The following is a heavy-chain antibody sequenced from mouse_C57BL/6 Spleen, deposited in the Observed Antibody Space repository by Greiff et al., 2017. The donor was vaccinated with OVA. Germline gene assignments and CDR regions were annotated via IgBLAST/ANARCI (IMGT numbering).Heavy chain of an antibody. CDR1: GYTFTSYW. CDR3: ARGELYDGYYVWFAY. Sequence: QVQLKQPGAELVKPGASVKMSCKASGYTFTSYWITWVKQRPGQGLEWIGDIYPGSGSTNYNEKFKSKATLTVDTSSSTAYMQLSSLTSEDSAVYYCARGELYDGYYVWFAYWGQGTLVTVSA. J-gene: IGHJ3*01. V-gene: IGHV1-55*01. CDR2: IYPGSGST. D-gene: IGHD2-3*01.